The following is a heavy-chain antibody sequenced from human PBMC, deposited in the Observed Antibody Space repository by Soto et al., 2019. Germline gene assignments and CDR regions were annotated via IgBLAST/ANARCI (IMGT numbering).Heavy chain of an antibody. J-gene: IGHJ6*02. Sequence: ALSTVPCDAYCYILISHSTPCLSPAPGQRLEWMGWINAGNGNTKYSQKFQGRVTITRDTSASTAYMELSSLRSEDTAVYYCARETIMGEGMDVWGQGTTVTVSS. D-gene: IGHD3-16*01. CDR2: INAGNGNT. CDR1: CYILISHS. CDR3: ARETIMGEGMDV. V-gene: IGHV1-3*01.